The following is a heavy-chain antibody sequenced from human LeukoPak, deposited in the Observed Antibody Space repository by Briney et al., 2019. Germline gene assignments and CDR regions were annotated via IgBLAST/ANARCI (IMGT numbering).Heavy chain of an antibody. CDR2: IHHSGLT. J-gene: IGHJ4*02. CDR1: GVSISSGPYY. CDR3: AASYYDTLNGLDY. D-gene: IGHD3-9*01. V-gene: IGHV4-31*03. Sequence: SETLSLTCTVSGVSISSGPYYRTWVRQYPGGGLEYIGYIHHSGLTYYNPSLKSRLTISMDTSESQFSLQLRSVTAADTAVFFCAASYYDTLNGLDYWGQGTRVTVSS.